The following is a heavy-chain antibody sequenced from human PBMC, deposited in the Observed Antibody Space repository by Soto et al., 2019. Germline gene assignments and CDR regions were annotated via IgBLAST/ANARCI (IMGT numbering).Heavy chain of an antibody. J-gene: IGHJ4*02. Sequence: EVQLVQSGAEVKKPGESLRISCKGSGYSFTSYWISWVRQMPGKGLEWMGRIDPSDSYTNYSPSFQGHVTISADKSISTAYLQWSSLKASDTAMYYCAIVLRYFDWSLGGGYYFDYWGQGTLVTVSS. D-gene: IGHD3-9*01. CDR1: GYSFTSYW. CDR2: IDPSDSYT. V-gene: IGHV5-10-1*03. CDR3: AIVLRYFDWSLGGGYYFDY.